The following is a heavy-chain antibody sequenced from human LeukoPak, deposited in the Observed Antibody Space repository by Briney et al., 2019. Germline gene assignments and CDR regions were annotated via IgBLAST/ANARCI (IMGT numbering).Heavy chain of an antibody. CDR2: INPSGGST. CDR3: ARAGRIYIAAAQSVDY. Sequence: ASVKVSCKASGYTFTSYYMHWVRQAPGQGLEWMGIINPSGGSTSYAQKLQGRVTMTRDTSTSTVYMELSSLRSEDTAVYYCARAGRIYIAAAQSVDYWGQGTLVTVSS. V-gene: IGHV1-46*01. J-gene: IGHJ4*02. D-gene: IGHD6-13*01. CDR1: GYTFTSYY.